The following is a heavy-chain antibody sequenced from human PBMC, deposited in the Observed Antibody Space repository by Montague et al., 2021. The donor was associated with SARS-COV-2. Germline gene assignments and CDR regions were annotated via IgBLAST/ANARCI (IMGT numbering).Heavy chain of an antibody. V-gene: IGHV4-34*01. CDR3: ARVPDSGTYWSGDY. CDR2: INHGGST. CDR1: GGSFSGYS. Sequence: SETLSLTCAVYGGSFSGYSWNWIRQPPGKGLEWIGEINHGGSTNYNPSLKSRVTMSVDTSKNQFSLKLSSVTAADTAVYYCARVPDSGTYWSGDYWGQGTLVTVSS. D-gene: IGHD1-26*01. J-gene: IGHJ4*02.